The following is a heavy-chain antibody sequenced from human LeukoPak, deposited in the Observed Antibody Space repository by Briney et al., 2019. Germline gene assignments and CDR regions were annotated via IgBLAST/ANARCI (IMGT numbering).Heavy chain of an antibody. D-gene: IGHD3-10*01. CDR2: IRSKANSYAT. CDR3: TTAYYYGSGSFDY. J-gene: IGHJ4*02. V-gene: IGHV3-73*01. Sequence: GGSLRLSCAASGFTFSGSAMHWVRQASGKGLEWVGRIRSKANSYATAYAASVKGRFTISRDDSKNTAYLQMNGLKTEDTAVYYCTTAYYYGSGSFDYWGQGTLVTVSS. CDR1: GFTFSGSA.